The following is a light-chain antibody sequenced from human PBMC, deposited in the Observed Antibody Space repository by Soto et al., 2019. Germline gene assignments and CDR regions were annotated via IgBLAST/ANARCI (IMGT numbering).Light chain of an antibody. CDR3: QAWGTGGV. CDR2: VTSDGSH. Sequence: QPVLTQSPSASASPGASVKLTCTLSSGHSDYAIAWHQQQPEKGPRYLMKVTSDGSHTKGDGIPDRFSGSSSGADRYLTISSLRSDDEADYYCQAWGTGGVFGGGTKLT. V-gene: IGLV4-69*01. CDR1: SGHSDYA. J-gene: IGLJ3*02.